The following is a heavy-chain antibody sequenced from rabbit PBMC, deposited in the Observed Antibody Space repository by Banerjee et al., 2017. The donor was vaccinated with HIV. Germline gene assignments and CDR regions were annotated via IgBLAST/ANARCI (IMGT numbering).Heavy chain of an antibody. J-gene: IGHJ4*01. V-gene: IGHV1S40*01. Sequence: QSLEESGGDLVKPGASLTLSCKASGFSFSSGYDMCWVRQAPGKGLEWIGCIYSTSGTTWYASWAKGRFTIFKTSSTTVTLQMTSLTAADTATYFCARDRDLWGPGTLVTVS. CDR1: GFSFSSGYD. CDR3: ARDRDL. CDR2: IYSTSGTT.